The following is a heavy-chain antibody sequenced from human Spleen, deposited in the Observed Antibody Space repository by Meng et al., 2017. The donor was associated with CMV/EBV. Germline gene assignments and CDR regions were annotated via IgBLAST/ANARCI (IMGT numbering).Heavy chain of an antibody. CDR2: INHSGST. CDR3: ARWTVVVPAAIH. V-gene: IGHV4-34*01. D-gene: IGHD2-2*01. Sequence: SETLSLTCAVYGGSFSAYYWSWIRQPPGKGLEWIGEINHSGSTNYNPSLKSRVTISVDTSKNQFSLKLSSVTAADTAVYYCARWTVVVPAAIHWGQGTLVTVSS. CDR1: GGSFSAYY. J-gene: IGHJ4*02.